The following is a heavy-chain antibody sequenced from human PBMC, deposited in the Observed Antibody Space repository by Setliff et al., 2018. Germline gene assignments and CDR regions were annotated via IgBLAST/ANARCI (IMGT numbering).Heavy chain of an antibody. CDR1: GYSISGGYY. CDR2: IYHSGST. V-gene: IGHV4-38-2*01. J-gene: IGHJ4*02. D-gene: IGHD3-3*01. Sequence: SETLSLTCAVSGYSISGGYYWGWIRQPPGKGLEWIGSIYHSGSTYYNPSLKSRVTISIDASKNQFSLKLDSVTAADTAVYYCARTDDYYNFYAYWGQGTLVTVSS. CDR3: ARTDDYYNFYAY.